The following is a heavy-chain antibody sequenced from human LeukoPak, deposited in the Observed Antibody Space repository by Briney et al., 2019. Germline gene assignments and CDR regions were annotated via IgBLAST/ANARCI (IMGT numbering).Heavy chain of an antibody. J-gene: IGHJ4*02. CDR3: ARDPGYSGYDFDTFDY. D-gene: IGHD5-12*01. CDR2: ISYDGSNK. V-gene: IGHV3-30-3*01. Sequence: GGSLRLSCAASGFTFSSYAMHWVRQAPDKGLEWVAVISYDGSNKYYADSVKGRFTISRDNSKNTLYLQMNSLRAEDTAVYYCARDPGYSGYDFDTFDYWGQGTLVTVSS. CDR1: GFTFSSYA.